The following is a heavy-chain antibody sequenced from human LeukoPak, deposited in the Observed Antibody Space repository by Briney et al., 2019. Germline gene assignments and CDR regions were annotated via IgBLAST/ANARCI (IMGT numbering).Heavy chain of an antibody. D-gene: IGHD3-16*02. Sequence: PGGSLRLSCAASGFTFSSYWMSWVRQAPGKGLEWVANIKQDGSEKYYVDSVKGRFTISRDNAKNSLYLQMNSLRAEDTAVYYCARFGGTDYDYVWGSYRPIYSFDYWGQGTLVTVSS. CDR1: GFTFSSYW. V-gene: IGHV3-7*01. CDR2: IKQDGSEK. J-gene: IGHJ4*02. CDR3: ARFGGTDYDYVWGSYRPIYSFDY.